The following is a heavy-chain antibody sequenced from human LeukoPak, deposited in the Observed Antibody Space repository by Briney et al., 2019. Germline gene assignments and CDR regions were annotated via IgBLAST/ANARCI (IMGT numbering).Heavy chain of an antibody. Sequence: SETLSLTCTVSGGSISSSSYYWGWIRQPPGKGLEWIGSIYYSGSTYYNPSLKSRVTISVDTSKNQFSLKLSSVTAADTAVYYCAAPGRGYSSRIDYWGQGTLVTVSS. CDR3: AAPGRGYSSRIDY. J-gene: IGHJ4*02. CDR2: IYYSGST. D-gene: IGHD6-13*01. CDR1: GGSISSSSYY. V-gene: IGHV4-39*07.